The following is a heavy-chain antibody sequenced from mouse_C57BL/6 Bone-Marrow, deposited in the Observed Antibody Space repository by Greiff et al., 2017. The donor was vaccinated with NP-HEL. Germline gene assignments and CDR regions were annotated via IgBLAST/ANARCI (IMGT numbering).Heavy chain of an antibody. CDR3: ARERRFGLLRFRYEWYFDV. J-gene: IGHJ1*03. V-gene: IGHV1-72*01. CDR1: GYTFTSYW. Sequence: VQLQQPGAELVKPGASVKLSCKASGYTFTSYWMHWVKPRPGRGLEWIGRIDPNSGGTKYNEKFKSKATLTVDKPSSTAYMQLSSLTSEDSAVYYCARERRFGLLRFRYEWYFDVWGTGTTVTVSS. D-gene: IGHD1-1*01. CDR2: IDPNSGGT.